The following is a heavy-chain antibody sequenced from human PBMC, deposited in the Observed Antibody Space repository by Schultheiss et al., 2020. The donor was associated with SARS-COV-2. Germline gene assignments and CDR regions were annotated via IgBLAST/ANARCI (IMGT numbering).Heavy chain of an antibody. CDR1: GYTFTGYY. CDR3: AREYRGKDGLAGFDY. CDR2: INPNSGGT. D-gene: IGHD3-16*01. J-gene: IGHJ4*02. V-gene: IGHV1-2*02. Sequence: ASVKVSCKASGYTFTGYYMHWVRQAPGQGLEWMGWINPNSGGTNYAQKFQGRVTMTRDTSTSTVYMELSSLRSEDTAVYYCAREYRGKDGLAGFDYWGQGTLVTVSS.